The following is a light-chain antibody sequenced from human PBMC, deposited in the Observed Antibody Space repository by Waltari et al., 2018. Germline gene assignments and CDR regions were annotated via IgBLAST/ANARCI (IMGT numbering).Light chain of an antibody. CDR2: RNT. V-gene: IGLV1-47*01. CDR3: ASWDDSHYV. Sequence: QSVMTQPPSASGTPGQRVSISCSGSNSNLGSNYLYWYQPLPGAAPKLLIFRNTPRPSGVPDRFSGSKYGTSAFLTISELRSEDEAVYYCASWDDSHYVFGTGTKLTVL. CDR1: NSNLGSNY. J-gene: IGLJ1*01.